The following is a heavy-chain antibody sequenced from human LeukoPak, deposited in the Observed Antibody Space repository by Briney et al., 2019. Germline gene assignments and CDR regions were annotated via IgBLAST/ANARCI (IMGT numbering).Heavy chain of an antibody. D-gene: IGHD3-22*01. CDR3: ARDVLNYDSSGYNWFGP. CDR2: IYSGGST. Sequence: PGGSLRLSCAASGFTVSSNYMSWVRQAPGKGLEWVSVIYSGGSTYYADSVKGRFTISRDNSKNTLYLQMNSLRVEDTAVYYCARDVLNYDSSGYNWFGPWGQGTLVTVSS. V-gene: IGHV3-53*01. CDR1: GFTVSSNY. J-gene: IGHJ5*02.